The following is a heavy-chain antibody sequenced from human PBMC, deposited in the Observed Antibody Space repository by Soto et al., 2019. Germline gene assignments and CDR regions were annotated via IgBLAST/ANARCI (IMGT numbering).Heavy chain of an antibody. Sequence: EVLLVESGGGLVQPGGSLRLSCAASGFIFSGYWMTWVRQAPGKGLEWVANIKQDGSKKNYVDSVKGRFTISRDNAKNSVFLQMNSLRVEDTAVYYCARDWSSEVDYWGRGILVTVSS. CDR2: IKQDGSKK. CDR3: ARDWSSEVDY. J-gene: IGHJ4*02. V-gene: IGHV3-7*05. CDR1: GFIFSGYW. D-gene: IGHD1-26*01.